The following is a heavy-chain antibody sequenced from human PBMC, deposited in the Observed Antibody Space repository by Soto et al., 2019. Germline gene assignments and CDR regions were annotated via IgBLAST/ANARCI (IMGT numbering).Heavy chain of an antibody. J-gene: IGHJ3*02. Sequence: QVQLVESGGGVVQHGKSLRLSCASSGFTFSSYVMHWVRQAPGRGLEWVAVIWYDGTNKYYADSVKGRFTISRDNSKNTLYLQMNSLRAEDTAVYYCARGRDAFDIWGQGTMVTVSS. V-gene: IGHV3-33*01. CDR1: GFTFSSYV. CDR2: IWYDGTNK. CDR3: ARGRDAFDI.